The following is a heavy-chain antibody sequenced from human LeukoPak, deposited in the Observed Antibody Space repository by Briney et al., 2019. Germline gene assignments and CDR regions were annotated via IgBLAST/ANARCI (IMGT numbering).Heavy chain of an antibody. CDR2: IYYSGST. CDR1: GGPISSYY. V-gene: IGHV4-59*01. CDR3: ARARYDSSGYPDY. Sequence: PSETLSLTCTVSGGPISSYYWSWIRQPPGKGLEWIGYIYYSGSTNYNPSLKSRVTISVDTSKNQFSLKLSSVTAADTAVYYCARARYDSSGYPDYWGQGTLVTVSS. J-gene: IGHJ4*02. D-gene: IGHD3-22*01.